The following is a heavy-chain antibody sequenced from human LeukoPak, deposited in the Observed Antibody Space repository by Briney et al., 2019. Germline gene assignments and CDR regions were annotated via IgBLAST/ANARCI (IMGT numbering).Heavy chain of an antibody. Sequence: ASVNVSFKAAGYTFTSHGISWVRQAPGQGLEWVGWINPNSGGTNYAQKFQGRVTMTRDTSISTAYMELSRLSSDDTAVYYCAREESGSGWYFWGQGTLVTVSS. D-gene: IGHD6-19*01. CDR2: INPNSGGT. CDR1: GYTFTSHG. CDR3: AREESGSGWYF. J-gene: IGHJ4*02. V-gene: IGHV1-2*02.